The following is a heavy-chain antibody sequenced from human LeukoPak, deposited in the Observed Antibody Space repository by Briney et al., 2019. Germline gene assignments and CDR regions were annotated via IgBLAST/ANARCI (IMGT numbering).Heavy chain of an antibody. CDR1: GFSFGAYL. CDR2: IRGKAYGGTA. J-gene: IGHJ4*02. CDR3: TRDQTPYY. Sequence: GGSLRLSCTASGFSFGAYLISWVRQAPGQGLEWVGYIRGKAYGGTAEYAASVKGRFTISRDDSKSIAYLQMNSLKTEDTAVYYCTRDQTPYYWGQGTLVTVSS. V-gene: IGHV3-49*04.